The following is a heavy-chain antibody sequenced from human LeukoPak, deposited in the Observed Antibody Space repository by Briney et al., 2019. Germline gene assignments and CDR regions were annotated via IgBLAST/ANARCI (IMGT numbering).Heavy chain of an antibody. CDR3: ARGRGYSYGYYFDY. CDR2: IYYSGST. Sequence: SETLSLTRTVSGGSISSSSYYWGWIRQPPGKGLEWIGSIYYSGSTYYNPSLKSRVTISVDTSKNQFSLKLSSVTAADTAVYYCARGRGYSYGYYFDYWGQGTLVTVSS. D-gene: IGHD5-18*01. J-gene: IGHJ4*02. V-gene: IGHV4-39*07. CDR1: GGSISSSSYY.